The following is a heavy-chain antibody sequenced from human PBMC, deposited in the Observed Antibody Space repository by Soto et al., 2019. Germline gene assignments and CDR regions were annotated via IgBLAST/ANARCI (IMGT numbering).Heavy chain of an antibody. J-gene: IGHJ3*02. V-gene: IGHV3-21*01. CDR1: GFTFSSYS. Sequence: GGSLRLSCAASGFTFSSYSMNWVRQAPGKGLEWVSSISSSSSYIYYADSVKGRFTISRDNAKNSLYLQMNSLRAEDTAVYYCARGRFMVRGVIITAFDIWGQGTMVTVSS. CDR2: ISSSSSYI. D-gene: IGHD3-10*01. CDR3: ARGRFMVRGVIITAFDI.